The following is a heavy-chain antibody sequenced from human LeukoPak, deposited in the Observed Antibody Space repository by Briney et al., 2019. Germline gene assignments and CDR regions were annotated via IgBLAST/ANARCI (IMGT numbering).Heavy chain of an antibody. D-gene: IGHD2-2*01. CDR3: ARGPVCSSTSCLFDY. V-gene: IGHV4-34*01. J-gene: IGHJ4*02. Sequence: SETLSLTCAGYGGSFSGYYWSWIGQPPGKGLESIGEINHSGSTNYNPSLKIRGTISVDPSKNQFSPKLSSVTAADTAVYSCARGPVCSSTSCLFDYWGQGTLVTVSS. CDR1: GGSFSGYY. CDR2: INHSGST.